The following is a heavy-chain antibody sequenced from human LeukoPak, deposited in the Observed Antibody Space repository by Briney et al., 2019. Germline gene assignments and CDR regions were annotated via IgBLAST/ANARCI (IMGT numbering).Heavy chain of an antibody. J-gene: IGHJ4*02. Sequence: GGSLRLSCAASEFSVGSNYMTWVRQAPGKGLEWVSLIYSGGSTYYADSVKGRFTISRDNSKNTLYLQMNSLRAADTAVYYCARDKGTSYLSSFDYWGQRTLVTVSS. CDR2: IYSGGST. D-gene: IGHD6-6*01. CDR3: ARDKGTSYLSSFDY. CDR1: EFSVGSNY. V-gene: IGHV3-66*01.